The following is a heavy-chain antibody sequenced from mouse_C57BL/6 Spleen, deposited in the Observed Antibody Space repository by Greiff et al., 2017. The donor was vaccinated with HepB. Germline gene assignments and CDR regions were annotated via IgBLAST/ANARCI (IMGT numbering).Heavy chain of an antibody. CDR3: ARSYYYGSSLLHWYFDV. D-gene: IGHD1-1*01. CDR1: GYTFTSYW. J-gene: IGHJ1*03. Sequence: QVQLQQPGAELVMPGASVKLSCKASGYTFTSYWMHWVKQRPGQGLEWIGEIDPSDSYTNYNQKFKGKSTLTVDKSSSTAYMQPSSLTSEDSAVYYCARSYYYGSSLLHWYFDVWGTGTTVTVSS. CDR2: IDPSDSYT. V-gene: IGHV1-69*01.